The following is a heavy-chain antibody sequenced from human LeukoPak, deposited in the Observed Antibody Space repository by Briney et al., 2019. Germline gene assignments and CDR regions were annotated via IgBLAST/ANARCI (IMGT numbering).Heavy chain of an antibody. Sequence: GGSLRLSCAASGFTFSSYAMSWVRQAPGKGLEWVSAISSSSSTIYYADSVKGRFTISRDNAKNSLYLQMNSLRDEDTAVYYCAREGCSGGSCYQIFDYWGQGTLVTVSS. CDR3: AREGCSGGSCYQIFDY. CDR1: GFTFSSYA. D-gene: IGHD2-15*01. V-gene: IGHV3-48*02. J-gene: IGHJ4*02. CDR2: ISSSSSTI.